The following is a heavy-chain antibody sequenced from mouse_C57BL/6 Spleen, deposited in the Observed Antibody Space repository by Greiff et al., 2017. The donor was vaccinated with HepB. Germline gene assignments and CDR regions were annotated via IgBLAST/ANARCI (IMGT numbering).Heavy chain of an antibody. J-gene: IGHJ1*03. CDR3: AREGLLRYWYFDV. D-gene: IGHD1-1*01. V-gene: IGHV1-76*01. Sequence: VKLVESGAELVRPGASVKLSCKASGYTFTDYYINWVKQRPGQGLEWIARIYPGSGNTYYNEKFKGKATLTAEKSSSTAYMQLSSLTSEDSAVYFCAREGLLRYWYFDVWGTGTTVTVSS. CDR2: IYPGSGNT. CDR1: GYTFTDYY.